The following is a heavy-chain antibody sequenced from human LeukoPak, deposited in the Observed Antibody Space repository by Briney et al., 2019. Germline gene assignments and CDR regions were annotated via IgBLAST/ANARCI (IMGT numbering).Heavy chain of an antibody. CDR2: VDPEDGET. CDR3: ATGPIVVVPPSDYYYYYYMDV. Sequence: ASVKVSXKVSGYTFTDYYMHWVQQAPGKGLEWMGLVDPEDGETIYAEKFQGRVTITADTSTDTAYMELSSLRSEDTAVYYCATGPIVVVPPSDYYYYYYMDVWGKGTTVTVSS. CDR1: GYTFTDYY. D-gene: IGHD2-2*01. V-gene: IGHV1-69-2*01. J-gene: IGHJ6*03.